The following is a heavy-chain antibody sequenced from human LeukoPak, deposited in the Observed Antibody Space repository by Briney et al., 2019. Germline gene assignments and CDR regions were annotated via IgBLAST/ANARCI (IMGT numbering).Heavy chain of an antibody. J-gene: IGHJ6*02. V-gene: IGHV4-34*01. CDR2: INHSGST. D-gene: IGHD6-13*01. CDR1: GGSFSGYY. CDR3: ARVSPIAAAGTFGYGMDV. Sequence: SETLSLTCAVYGGSFSGYYWSWIRQPPGKGLEWIGEINHSGSTNYNPSLKRRVTISVDTSKNQFSLKLSSVTAADTAVYYCARVSPIAAAGTFGYGMDVWGQGTTVTVSS.